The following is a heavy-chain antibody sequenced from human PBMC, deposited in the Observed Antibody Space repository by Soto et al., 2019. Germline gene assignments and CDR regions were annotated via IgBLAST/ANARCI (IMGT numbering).Heavy chain of an antibody. CDR3: VRAGRSSSFDY. CDR1: GFTFSTYW. CDR2: IKSDEYTT. J-gene: IGHJ4*02. D-gene: IGHD6-19*01. Sequence: GGSLRLSCAASGFTFSTYWMHWVRQAPGKGLVWVSHIKSDEYTTSYAGSVTGRFTISRDNAKNTLYLQMDSLGVEDTAVYYCVRAGRSSSFDYWGQGTLVTVSS. V-gene: IGHV3-74*01.